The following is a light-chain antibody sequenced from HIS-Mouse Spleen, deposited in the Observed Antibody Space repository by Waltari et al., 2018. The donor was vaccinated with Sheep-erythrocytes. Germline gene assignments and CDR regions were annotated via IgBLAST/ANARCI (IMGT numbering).Light chain of an antibody. CDR1: SSDVGGYNY. V-gene: IGLV2-8*01. CDR3: CSYAGSYNHV. Sequence: LTQPPSASGSPGQSVTISCTGTSSDVGGYNYVSWYQQHPGKAPKLMIYEVSKRPSGVPDRFSGSKSGNTASLTISGLQAEDEADYYCCSYAGSYNHVFATGTKVTVL. CDR2: EVS. J-gene: IGLJ1*01.